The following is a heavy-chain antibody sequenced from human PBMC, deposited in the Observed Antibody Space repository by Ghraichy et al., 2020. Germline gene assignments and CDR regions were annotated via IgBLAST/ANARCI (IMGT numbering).Heavy chain of an antibody. D-gene: IGHD5-18*01. CDR1: GFTFSSYA. V-gene: IGHV3-30-3*01. CDR3: ARDHHGYGFDY. J-gene: IGHJ4*02. Sequence: GGSLRLSCAASGFTFSSYAMHWVRQAPGKGLEWVAVISYDGSNKYYADSVKGRFTISRDNSKNTLYLQMNSLRAEDTAVYYCARDHHGYGFDYWGQGTLVTVSS. CDR2: ISYDGSNK.